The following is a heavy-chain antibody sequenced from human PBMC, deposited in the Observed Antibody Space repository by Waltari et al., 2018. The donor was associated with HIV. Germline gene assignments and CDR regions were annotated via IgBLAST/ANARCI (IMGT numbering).Heavy chain of an antibody. CDR3: ARDHYYGSSGYYSDY. CDR1: GYTFTNYG. Sequence: QVHLVQSGAELRKPGASVTVSCKASGYTFTNYGITWGRQAPGQGLEWMGWISGYNGDTKYAQRVRGRVTMTTDTSTSTAYLEMGSLRFDDTAVYYCARDHYYGSSGYYSDYWGQGTLVTVSS. D-gene: IGHD3-22*01. CDR2: ISGYNGDT. V-gene: IGHV1-18*01. J-gene: IGHJ4*02.